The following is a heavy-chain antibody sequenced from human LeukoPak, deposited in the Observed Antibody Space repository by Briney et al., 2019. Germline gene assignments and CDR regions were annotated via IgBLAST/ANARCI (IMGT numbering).Heavy chain of an antibody. CDR1: GYTFTGYY. Sequence: EASVKVSCKASGYTFTGYYMHWVRQAPGQGLEWMGIINPSGGSTSYAQKFQGRVTMTRDTSTSTVYMELSSLRSEDTAVYYCARDYGGDYYFDYWGQGTLVTVSS. V-gene: IGHV1-46*01. J-gene: IGHJ4*02. CDR3: ARDYGGDYYFDY. CDR2: INPSGGST. D-gene: IGHD2-21*02.